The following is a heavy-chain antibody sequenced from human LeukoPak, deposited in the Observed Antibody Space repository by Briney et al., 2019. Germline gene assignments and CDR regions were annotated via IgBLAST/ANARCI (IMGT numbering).Heavy chain of an antibody. CDR1: GGSISNHY. CDR3: ARGVVVTAFDY. J-gene: IGHJ4*02. D-gene: IGHD2-21*02. Sequence: SETLSLTCIVSGGSISNHYWSWIRQPPGKRLEWIGYIYYSGSTNYNPSLKSRVTISVDTSEKQSSLKLSSVTAADTAVYYCARGVVVTAFDYWGQGTLVTVSS. CDR2: IYYSGST. V-gene: IGHV4-59*11.